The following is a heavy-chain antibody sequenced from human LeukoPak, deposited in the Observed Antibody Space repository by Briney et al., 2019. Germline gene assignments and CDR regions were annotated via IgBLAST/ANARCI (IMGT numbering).Heavy chain of an antibody. Sequence: ASVKVSCKASGYTFTSYGISWVRQAPGQGLEWMGWISAYNGNTNYAQKLQGRVTMTTDTSTSTAYMELRSLRSGDTAVYYCARGDSYSSSWYYFDYWGQGTLVTVSS. J-gene: IGHJ4*02. CDR3: ARGDSYSSSWYYFDY. CDR2: ISAYNGNT. CDR1: GYTFTSYG. D-gene: IGHD6-13*01. V-gene: IGHV1-18*01.